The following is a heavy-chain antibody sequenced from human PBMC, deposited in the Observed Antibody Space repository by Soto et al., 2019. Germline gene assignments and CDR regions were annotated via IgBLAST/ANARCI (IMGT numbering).Heavy chain of an antibody. CDR1: GYNFATNP. CDR3: ARQDCGGIACFDY. V-gene: IGHV5-51*01. J-gene: IGHJ4*02. CDR2: IYPANSDT. Sequence: LGESLKISCKGSGYNFATNPIGWVRQLPGKGLEWMGIIYPANSDTRYSPSFQGQVTVSADKSISTAYLQWSSLKASDTAIYYCARQDCGGIACFDYRGQGTLVTVSS. D-gene: IGHD2-21*01.